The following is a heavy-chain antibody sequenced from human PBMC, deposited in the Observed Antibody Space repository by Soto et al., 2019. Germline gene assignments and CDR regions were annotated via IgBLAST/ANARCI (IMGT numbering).Heavy chain of an antibody. V-gene: IGHV3-30-3*01. Sequence: SGGGVVQPGRSLRLSCAASGFTFSSYSMHWVRQAPGKGLEWVAVISYDGNNKYYADSEKGRFTISRDNSKNTVYLQMNSLRGDDTAIYYCARDRGIYTIRYYYYGMDVWGQGTTVTVSS. D-gene: IGHD5-12*01. CDR1: GFTFSSYS. CDR3: ARDRGIYTIRYYYYGMDV. J-gene: IGHJ6*02. CDR2: ISYDGNNK.